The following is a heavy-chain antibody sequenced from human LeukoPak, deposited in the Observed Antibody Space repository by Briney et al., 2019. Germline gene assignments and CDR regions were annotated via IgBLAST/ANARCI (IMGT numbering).Heavy chain of an antibody. J-gene: IGHJ4*02. CDR1: GFTFSNYW. CDR3: ARQGPYGDYSH. Sequence: GGSLRLSCAASGFTFSNYWMHWVRQAPERGLVCVSRVSGDGSVTTYADSVKGRFTISRDNAKNSLFLQINSLRAEDTAVYYCARQGPYGDYSHWGQGTMVTVSS. CDR2: VSGDGSVT. D-gene: IGHD4-17*01. V-gene: IGHV3-74*01.